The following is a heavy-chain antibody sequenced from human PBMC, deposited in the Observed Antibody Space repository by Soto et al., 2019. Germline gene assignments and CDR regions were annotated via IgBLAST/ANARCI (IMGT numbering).Heavy chain of an antibody. Sequence: GSVKVSCKASGYTFTSYAMHWVRQAPGQRLGWMGWINAGNGNTKYSQKFQGRVTITRDTSASTAYMELSSLRSEDTAVYYCARDLSGCSGGSCYSARFNYWGQGTLVTVSS. CDR3: ARDLSGCSGGSCYSARFNY. D-gene: IGHD2-15*01. V-gene: IGHV1-3*01. CDR2: INAGNGNT. CDR1: GYTFTSYA. J-gene: IGHJ4*02.